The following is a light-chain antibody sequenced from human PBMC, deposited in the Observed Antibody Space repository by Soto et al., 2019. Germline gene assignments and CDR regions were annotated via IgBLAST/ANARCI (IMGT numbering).Light chain of an antibody. CDR3: QQYGNSPELS. CDR1: QTINDNF. CDR2: GAS. Sequence: DIVLTQSPGTLSLSPGERDTLSCRASQTINDNFLAWYQQKPGQSPRLLISGASIRAPGVPDRFSGSGSENEFTLTISRLEPEDFAFYYCQQYGNSPELSFGPGTKVDIK. J-gene: IGKJ3*01. V-gene: IGKV3-20*01.